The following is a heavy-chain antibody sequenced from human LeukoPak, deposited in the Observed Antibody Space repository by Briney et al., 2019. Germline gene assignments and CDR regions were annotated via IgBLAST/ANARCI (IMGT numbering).Heavy chain of an antibody. CDR2: IYYSGNT. Sequence: PSETLSLTCTVSGGSLSSYYWSWIRQPPGKELGWIGYIYYSGNTNYNPSLKSRVTISVDTSKNQFSLTLSSMTAADTAAYYCARHGGITMVRGLLSAFDIWGQGTMVTVSS. D-gene: IGHD3-10*01. CDR1: GGSLSSYY. J-gene: IGHJ3*02. V-gene: IGHV4-59*08. CDR3: ARHGGITMVRGLLSAFDI.